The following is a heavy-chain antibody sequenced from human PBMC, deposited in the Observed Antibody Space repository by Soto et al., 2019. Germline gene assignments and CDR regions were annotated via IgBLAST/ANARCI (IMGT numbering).Heavy chain of an antibody. CDR1: GYTFTSYG. CDR3: ARDPGTRYYYGMDV. V-gene: IGHV1-18*01. Sequence: ASVKGSCTASGYTFTSYGIGWVRQAPGQGLEWMGWISAYNGNTNYAQKLQGRVTMTTDTSTSTAYMELRSLRSDDTAVYYCARDPGTRYYYGMDVWGQGTTVTVSS. J-gene: IGHJ6*02. D-gene: IGHD3-10*01. CDR2: ISAYNGNT.